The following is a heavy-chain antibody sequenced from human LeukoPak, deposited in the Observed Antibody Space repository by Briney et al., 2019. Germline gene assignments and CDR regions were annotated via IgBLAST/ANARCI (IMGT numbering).Heavy chain of an antibody. J-gene: IGHJ4*02. D-gene: IGHD5-18*01. CDR3: ARDWGIQQWPPSYFDY. V-gene: IGHV1-46*01. CDR2: IDPSGGST. Sequence: ASVKVSCKASGYTFTNYYMHWVRQAPGQGLEWMGTIDPSGGSTTYAQKFQGRVTMTRDTSTSTVYMELTSLRSEDTAMYYCARDWGIQQWPPSYFDYWGQGTLVTVSS. CDR1: GYTFTNYY.